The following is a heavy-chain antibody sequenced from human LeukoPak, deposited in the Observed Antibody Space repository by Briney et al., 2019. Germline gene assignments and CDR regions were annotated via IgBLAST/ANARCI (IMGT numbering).Heavy chain of an antibody. Sequence: ASVKVSCKASGYTFTSYYMHWVRQAPGQGLEWMGIINPSGGSTSYAQKFQGRVTMTRDTSTSTVYMELSSLRSEDTAVYYCARRARWYSSGWGRYFDYWGQGTLVTVSS. CDR2: INPSGGST. D-gene: IGHD6-19*01. J-gene: IGHJ4*02. V-gene: IGHV1-46*01. CDR3: ARRARWYSSGWGRYFDY. CDR1: GYTFTSYY.